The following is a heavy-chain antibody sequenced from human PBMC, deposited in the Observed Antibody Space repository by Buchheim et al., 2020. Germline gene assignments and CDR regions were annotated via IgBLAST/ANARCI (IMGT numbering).Heavy chain of an antibody. CDR2: VSWNSGVI. CDR3: AKALYGDYGGGFDS. J-gene: IGHJ4*02. V-gene: IGHV3-9*01. D-gene: IGHD4-17*01. Sequence: EVQLVESGGALVQPGRSLRLSCAASGFSFGDYAIHWVRQAPGKGLEWVSGVSWNSGVIEYADSVRGRFTVSRDKAQNSLYLEMDRLRPEDTALYYCAKALYGDYGGGFDSWGQGT. CDR1: GFSFGDYA.